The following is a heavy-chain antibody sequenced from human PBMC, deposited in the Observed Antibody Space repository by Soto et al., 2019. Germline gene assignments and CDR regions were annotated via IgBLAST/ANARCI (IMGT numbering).Heavy chain of an antibody. CDR1: GFSLSTSGVG. V-gene: IGHV2-5*01. CDR3: AHGLEGTWYFDL. CDR2: IYWSDNK. J-gene: IGHJ2*01. D-gene: IGHD6-19*01. Sequence: QITLKESGPTLVKPTQTLTLTCTFSGFSLSTSGVGVGWFRQPLGKALEWLALIYWSDNKRYSPSLRTRLTITKDTSKNQVVLTLTNMDPVDTATYYCAHGLEGTWYFDLWGRGTLVTVSS.